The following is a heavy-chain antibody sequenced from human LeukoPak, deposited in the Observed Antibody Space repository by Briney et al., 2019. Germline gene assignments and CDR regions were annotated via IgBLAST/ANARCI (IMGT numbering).Heavy chain of an antibody. CDR1: GFTFSSYA. CDR2: ISGSGGST. V-gene: IGHV3-23*01. Sequence: PGGSLRLSCAASGFTFSSYAMSWVRQAPGKGLEWVSAISGSGGSTYYADSVKGRFTISRDNSKNTLYLQMNSLRAEDTAVYYWAKGGGSSSWYGGYFDYWGQGTLVTVSS. J-gene: IGHJ4*02. CDR3: AKGGGSSSWYGGYFDY. D-gene: IGHD6-13*01.